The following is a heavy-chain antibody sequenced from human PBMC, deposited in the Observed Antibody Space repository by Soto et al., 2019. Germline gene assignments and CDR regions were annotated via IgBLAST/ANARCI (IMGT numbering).Heavy chain of an antibody. D-gene: IGHD3-22*01. V-gene: IGHV3-23*01. CDR1: GFTFSSYA. J-gene: IGHJ2*01. CDR3: AKDRGVTMIVVVITTARESGYFDL. Sequence: GGSLRLSCAASGFTFSSYAMSWVRQAPGKGLEWVSAISGSGGSTYYADSVKGRFTISRDNSKNTLYLQMNSLRAEDTAVYYCAKDRGVTMIVVVITTARESGYFDLWGRGTLVTVSS. CDR2: ISGSGGST.